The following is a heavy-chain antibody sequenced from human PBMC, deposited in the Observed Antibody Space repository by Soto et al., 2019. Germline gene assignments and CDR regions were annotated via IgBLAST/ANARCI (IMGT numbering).Heavy chain of an antibody. CDR2: MYYSGRT. CDR3: ARHGNTVTTGYYYGMDV. Sequence: SETLYLTCTVSGASISSSNYYWGWIRQPPGRGLEWIGTMYYSGRTYYNPSLKSRVTTSVDTSKNQFSLKLSAVTATDTAVYYCARHGNTVTTGYYYGMDVWGQGTTVTVSS. V-gene: IGHV4-39*01. CDR1: GASISSSNYY. J-gene: IGHJ6*02. D-gene: IGHD4-17*01.